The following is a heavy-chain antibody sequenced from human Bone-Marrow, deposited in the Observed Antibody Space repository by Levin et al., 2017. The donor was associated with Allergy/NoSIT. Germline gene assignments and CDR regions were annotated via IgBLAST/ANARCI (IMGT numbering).Heavy chain of an antibody. D-gene: IGHD3-3*01. CDR1: GFTFSSYA. CDR2: ISGSGNFT. J-gene: IGHJ4*02. CDR3: AKGGGIFGVQIIMGVDY. V-gene: IGHV3-23*01. Sequence: GESLKISCAASGFTFSSYAMSWVRQAPGKGLEWVSAISGSGNFTYYADSVKGRFTISRDNSKNTLYLQMNSLRAADTAVYYCAKGGGIFGVQIIMGVDYWGQGTLVTVSS.